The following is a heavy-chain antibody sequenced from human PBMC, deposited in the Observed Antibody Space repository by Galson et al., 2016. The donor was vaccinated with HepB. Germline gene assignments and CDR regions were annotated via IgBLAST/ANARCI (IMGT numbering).Heavy chain of an antibody. Sequence: SETLSLTCTVSGGFISGYYWSWIRQPPGRGLEWIGSIYYNGTTNYNPSLKSRFTIPVDTANNQFSLKLSSVAAADTAVYYCARLRPRTRIRPSGVVTVNYGLDVWGQGTTVTVSS. CDR2: IYYNGTT. J-gene: IGHJ6*02. V-gene: IGHV4-59*01. CDR1: GGFISGYY. CDR3: ARLRPRTRIRPSGVVTVNYGLDV. D-gene: IGHD3-3*01.